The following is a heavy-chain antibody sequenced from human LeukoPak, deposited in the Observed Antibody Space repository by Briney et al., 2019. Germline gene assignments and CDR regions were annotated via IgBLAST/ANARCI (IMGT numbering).Heavy chain of an antibody. D-gene: IGHD2-2*01. CDR2: IYYSGST. V-gene: IGHV4-59*01. Sequence: SETLSLTCTVSGGSISSYYWSWIRQPPGKGLEWIGYIYYSGSTNYNPSLKSRVTISVDTSKNQFSLKLSSVTAADTAVYYCARLPYYADDYWGQGTLVTVSS. CDR1: GGSISSYY. CDR3: ARLPYYADDY. J-gene: IGHJ4*02.